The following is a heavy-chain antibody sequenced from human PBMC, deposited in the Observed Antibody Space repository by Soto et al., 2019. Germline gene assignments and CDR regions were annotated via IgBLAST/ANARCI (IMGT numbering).Heavy chain of an antibody. Sequence: ASGKASSKDSGYTFTDIGLNWGRQAPGQRVEWMGWINAGNGNTKYSQKFQGRFTITRDTSASTADMELSSLRSEDTAVYYCAKGELSYCRGGSCYYFDYWGQGTVVTVSS. D-gene: IGHD2-15*01. J-gene: IGHJ4*02. V-gene: IGHV1-3*01. CDR1: GYTFTDIG. CDR3: AKGELSYCRGGSCYYFDY. CDR2: INAGNGNT.